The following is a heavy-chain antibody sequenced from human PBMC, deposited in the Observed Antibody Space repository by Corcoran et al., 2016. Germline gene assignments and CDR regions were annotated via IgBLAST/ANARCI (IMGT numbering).Heavy chain of an antibody. V-gene: IGHV1-18*01. D-gene: IGHD3-22*01. J-gene: IGHJ4*02. CDR1: GYTFTSYG. CDR3: ARDSSYYDSSGPGDY. Sequence: QVQLVQSGTEVKKPGASVKVSCKASGYTFTSYGISWVRQAPGQGLEWMGWISAYNGNTNYARELQGRVTMTTDTSTTTAYMELRSLRSDDTAVYYCARDSSYYDSSGPGDYWGQGTLVTVSS. CDR2: ISAYNGNT.